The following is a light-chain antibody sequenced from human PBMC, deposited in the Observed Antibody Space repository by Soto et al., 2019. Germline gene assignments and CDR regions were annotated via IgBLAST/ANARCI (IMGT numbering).Light chain of an antibody. Sequence: EIVMTQSPATLPVSPGERATLSCRASQSISRNLAWYQQKPGQAPRLLFYGASTGAPGLPDRFSGSGSGTEFTLTISSLQSEDFAVYYCHQYNNWPGTFGQGTKVDIK. J-gene: IGKJ1*01. V-gene: IGKV3-15*01. CDR2: GAS. CDR3: HQYNNWPGT. CDR1: QSISRN.